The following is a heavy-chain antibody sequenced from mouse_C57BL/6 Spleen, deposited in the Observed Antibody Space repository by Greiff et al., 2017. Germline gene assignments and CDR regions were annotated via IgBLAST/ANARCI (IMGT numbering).Heavy chain of an antibody. CDR1: GYTFTDYY. V-gene: IGHV1-76*01. CDR3: ASLLRYAMDY. J-gene: IGHJ4*01. D-gene: IGHD1-1*01. CDR2: IYPGSGNT. Sequence: QVQLQQSGAELVRPGASVKLSCKASGYTFTDYYINWVKQRPGQGLEWIARIYPGSGNTYYNEKFKGKATLTAEKSSSTAYMQLSSLTSEDSAVYFCASLLRYAMDYWGQGTSVTVSS.